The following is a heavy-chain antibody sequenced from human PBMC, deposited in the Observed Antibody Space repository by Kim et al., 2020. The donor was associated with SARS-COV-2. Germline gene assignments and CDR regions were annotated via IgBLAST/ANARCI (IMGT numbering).Heavy chain of an antibody. J-gene: IGHJ6*02. CDR3: ARNGPYDSSGYYSYYYYYGMDV. V-gene: IGHV5-51*01. D-gene: IGHD3-22*01. CDR2: IYPGDSDT. Sequence: GESLKISCKGSGYSFTSYWIGWVRQMPGKGLEWMGIIYPGDSDTRYSQSFQGQVTISADKSISTAYLQWSSLKASDTAMYYCARNGPYDSSGYYSYYYYYGMDVWGQGTTVTVSS. CDR1: GYSFTSYW.